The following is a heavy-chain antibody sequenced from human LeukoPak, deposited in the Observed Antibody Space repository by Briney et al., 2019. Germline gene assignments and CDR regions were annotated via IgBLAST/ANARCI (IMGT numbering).Heavy chain of an antibody. CDR3: ARDLLRANIWQQLVRGNWFDP. J-gene: IGHJ5*02. D-gene: IGHD6-13*01. Sequence: ASVKVSCKASGYTFTSYGISWVRQAPGQGLEWMGWISAYNGNTNYARKLQGRVTMTTDTSTSTAYMELRSLRSDDTAVYYCARDLLRANIWQQLVRGNWFDPWGQGTLVTVSS. CDR2: ISAYNGNT. CDR1: GYTFTSYG. V-gene: IGHV1-18*01.